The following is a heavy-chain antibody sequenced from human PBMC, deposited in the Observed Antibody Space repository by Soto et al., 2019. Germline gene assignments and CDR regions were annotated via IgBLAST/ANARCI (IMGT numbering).Heavy chain of an antibody. V-gene: IGHV3-53*01. Sequence: EVQLVESGGGLIQPGGSLRLSCAVSGFTVSNNYMSWVRQAPGKGLEGVSVIYSGGYTAYGDSVKGRFTISRDNSKNTPNLQTNSRGPEAPPVSSGARSPGGGGYWGQGTLVTVSS. D-gene: IGHD2-15*01. J-gene: IGHJ4*02. CDR3: ARSPGGGGY. CDR1: GFTVSNNY. CDR2: IYSGGYT.